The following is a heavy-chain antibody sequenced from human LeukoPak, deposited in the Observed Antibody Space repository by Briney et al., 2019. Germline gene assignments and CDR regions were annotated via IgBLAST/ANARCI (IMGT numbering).Heavy chain of an antibody. CDR3: ARLKYSSGFPGRIGRFDY. D-gene: IGHD6-19*01. V-gene: IGHV4-34*01. CDR1: GGSFSGYY. Sequence: PSETLSLTCAVYGGSFSGYYWSWIRQPPGKGLEWIGEINHSGSTNYNPALKSRVTISVDTSKNQFSLKLSSVTAADTAVYYCARLKYSSGFPGRIGRFDYWGQGTLVTVSS. CDR2: INHSGST. J-gene: IGHJ4*02.